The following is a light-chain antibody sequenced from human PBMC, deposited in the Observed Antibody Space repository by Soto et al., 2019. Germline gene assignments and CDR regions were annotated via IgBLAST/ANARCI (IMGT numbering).Light chain of an antibody. Sequence: QSVLTQPPSVSAAPGRTVTISCSGSSSNIGNSFVSWYQQLPGTAPRLLIYDNNERPSGIPDRFSGSKSGTSDTLGITGLQTGDEADYYCGAWDGGLSAFVFGTGTKVTVL. V-gene: IGLV1-51*01. CDR1: SSNIGNSF. CDR3: GAWDGGLSAFV. CDR2: DNN. J-gene: IGLJ1*01.